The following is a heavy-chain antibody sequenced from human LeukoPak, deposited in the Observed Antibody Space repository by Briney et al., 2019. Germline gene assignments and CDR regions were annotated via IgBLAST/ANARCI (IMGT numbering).Heavy chain of an antibody. D-gene: IGHD2-21*02. J-gene: IGHJ4*02. Sequence: GRSLTLFCAASGFTFSSYGMHWVGQAPGKGLEWVAVIWYDGSNKYYADSVKGRFTISRDNSKNTLYLQMNSLRAEDTAVYYCARDRDIAVVTAISYWGQGTVVTVSS. CDR2: IWYDGSNK. CDR3: ARDRDIAVVTAISY. V-gene: IGHV3-33*01. CDR1: GFTFSSYG.